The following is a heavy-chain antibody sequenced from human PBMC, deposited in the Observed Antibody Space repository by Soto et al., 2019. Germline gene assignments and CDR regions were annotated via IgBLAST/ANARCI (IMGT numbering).Heavy chain of an antibody. CDR2: ISAYNGNT. CDR3: TVSGGVHEDNWFDP. Sequence: ASVKVSCKASGYTFTRYGISWVRQAPGQGLEWMGWISAYNGNTNYAQKLQGRVTMTTDTSTSTAYMELRSLRSDDTAVYYCTVSGGVHEDNWFDPWGQGTLVTVSS. V-gene: IGHV1-18*04. J-gene: IGHJ5*02. CDR1: GYTFTRYG. D-gene: IGHD1-1*01.